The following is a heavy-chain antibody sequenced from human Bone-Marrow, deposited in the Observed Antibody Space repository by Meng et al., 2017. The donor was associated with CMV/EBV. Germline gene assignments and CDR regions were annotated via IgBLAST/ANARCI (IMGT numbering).Heavy chain of an antibody. CDR1: GYTFTSYG. V-gene: IGHV1-18*01. J-gene: IGHJ5*02. CDR2: ISAYNGNT. Sequence: ASVKVSCKASGYTFTSYGISWVRQAPGQGLEWMGWISAYNGNTNYAQKLQGRVTMTTGTSTSTAYMELRSLRSDDTAVYYCAREVAFVVVPAAISWGWFDPWGQGTLVTVSS. CDR3: AREVAFVVVPAAISWGWFDP. D-gene: IGHD2-2*01.